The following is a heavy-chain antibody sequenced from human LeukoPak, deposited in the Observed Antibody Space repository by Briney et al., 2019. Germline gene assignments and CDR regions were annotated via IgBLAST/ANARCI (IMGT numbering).Heavy chain of an antibody. CDR2: ISSSGSTI. CDR3: ARDLSSGWSP. Sequence: GGSLRLSCAASGFTFSSYEMNWVRQAPGKGLEWVSYISSSGSTIYYADSVKGRFTISRDNAKNSLYLQMNSLRAEDTAVYYCARDLSSGWSPWGQGTLVTVSS. J-gene: IGHJ5*02. V-gene: IGHV3-48*03. D-gene: IGHD6-19*01. CDR1: GFTFSSYE.